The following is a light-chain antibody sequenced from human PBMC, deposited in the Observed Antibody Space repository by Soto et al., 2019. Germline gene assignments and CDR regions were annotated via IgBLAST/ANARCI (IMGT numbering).Light chain of an antibody. Sequence: QSALTQPPSVSGAPGQRVTISCTGTSTNVGACIYVHWYQQLPGKAPKVLIYGNNNRPSGVSNRFSGSKSGTSASLTITGLQAEDEAHYYCSSYASSMSPYVFGTGTKLTVL. J-gene: IGLJ1*01. CDR1: STNVGACIY. CDR2: GNN. CDR3: SSYASSMSPYV. V-gene: IGLV1-40*01.